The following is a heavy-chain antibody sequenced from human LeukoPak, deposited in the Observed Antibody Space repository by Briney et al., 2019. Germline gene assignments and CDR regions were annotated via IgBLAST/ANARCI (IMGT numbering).Heavy chain of an antibody. J-gene: IGHJ2*01. D-gene: IGHD7-27*01. CDR3: ARVSTGAWYFDL. Sequence: SETLSLTCTVSGGSISSSSYYWGWIRQPPGKGLEWIGSIYYSGSTYYNPSLKSRVTISVDTSKNQFSLKLSSVTAADTAVYYCARVSTGAWYFDLWGRGTLVTVSS. CDR1: GGSISSSSYY. CDR2: IYYSGST. V-gene: IGHV4-39*01.